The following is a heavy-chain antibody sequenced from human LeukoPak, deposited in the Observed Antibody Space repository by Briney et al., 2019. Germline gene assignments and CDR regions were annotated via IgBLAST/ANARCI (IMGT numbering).Heavy chain of an antibody. CDR2: VNLNSGST. D-gene: IGHD3-10*01. CDR1: RDTFTAYY. Sequence: ASVKVSCKASRDTFTAYYMHWGRHDPGQGLEWLGWVNLNSGSTNYAEKFQGWVTMTRDTAMSTAYMGLGRLGSDDTAVYDCARENYYGSRRCYVHSGQGTLVTVSS. V-gene: IGHV1-2*04. J-gene: IGHJ4*02. CDR3: ARENYYGSRRCYVH.